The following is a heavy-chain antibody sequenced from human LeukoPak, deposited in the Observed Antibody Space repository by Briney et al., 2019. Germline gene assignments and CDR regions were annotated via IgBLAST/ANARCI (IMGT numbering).Heavy chain of an antibody. V-gene: IGHV1-2*02. D-gene: IGHD3-3*01. CDR3: ARGVLRFLEWLPQGDYFDY. Sequence: ASVKVSCKASGYTFTGYYMHWVRQAPGQGLEWMGWINPNSGGTNYAQKFQGRVTMTRDTSISTAYMELSRLRSDDTAVYYCARGVLRFLEWLPQGDYFDYWGQGTLVTVSS. J-gene: IGHJ4*02. CDR2: INPNSGGT. CDR1: GYTFTGYY.